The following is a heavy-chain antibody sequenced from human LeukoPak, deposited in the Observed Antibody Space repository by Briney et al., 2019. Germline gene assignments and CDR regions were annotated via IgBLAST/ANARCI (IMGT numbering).Heavy chain of an antibody. CDR2: IYTSGST. D-gene: IGHD5-18*01. J-gene: IGHJ4*02. Sequence: SETLSLTCTVSGGSINNYYWSWIRQPAGKGLEWIGRIYTSGSTNYNPSLKSRVTMSVDTSKNQFSLKLSSVTAADTAMYYCARSNTAMVDYWGQGTLVTVSS. V-gene: IGHV4-4*07. CDR1: GGSINNYY. CDR3: ARSNTAMVDY.